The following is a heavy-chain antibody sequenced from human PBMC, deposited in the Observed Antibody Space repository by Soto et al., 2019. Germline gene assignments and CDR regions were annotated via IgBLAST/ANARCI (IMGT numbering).Heavy chain of an antibody. CDR3: AKGSSYGGDYRAHYYYYMDV. CDR2: ISGSGGST. J-gene: IGHJ6*03. Sequence: GGSLRLSCAASGFTFSSYAMSWVRRAPGKGLEWVSAISGSGGSTYYADSVKGRFTISRDNSKNTLYLQMNSLRAEDTAVYYCAKGSSYGGDYRAHYYYYMDVWGKGTTVTVSS. CDR1: GFTFSSYA. D-gene: IGHD1-26*01. V-gene: IGHV3-23*01.